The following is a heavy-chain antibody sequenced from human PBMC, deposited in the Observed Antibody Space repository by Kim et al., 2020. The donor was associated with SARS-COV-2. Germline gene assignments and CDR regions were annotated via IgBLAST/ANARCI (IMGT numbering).Heavy chain of an antibody. CDR3: ARGPAWNGGPYYFDY. V-gene: IGHV1-8*01. Sequence: ASVKVSCKASGYTFSNYDINWVRQATGQGLEWMGWMNPNSGNTGYARKFQGRVTMTRNTSTSTAYMDLSSLRSEDTAVYYCARGPAWNGGPYYFDYWGRGTLVTVSS. D-gene: IGHD1-1*01. J-gene: IGHJ4*02. CDR1: GYTFSNYD. CDR2: MNPNSGNT.